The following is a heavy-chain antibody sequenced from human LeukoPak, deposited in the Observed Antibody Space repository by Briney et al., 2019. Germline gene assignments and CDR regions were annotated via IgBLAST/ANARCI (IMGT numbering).Heavy chain of an antibody. CDR2: IKSKTDGGTT. Sequence: GGSHRLSCAASGFSFSDAWMSWVRQAPGKGLEWVGRIKSKTDGGTTDYAAPVKGRFTISRDDSKNTLYLQMNSLKTEDTAVYYCTTQFIAAAGPYYYYYYMDVWGKGTTVTVSS. CDR1: GFSFSDAW. V-gene: IGHV3-15*01. J-gene: IGHJ6*03. D-gene: IGHD6-13*01. CDR3: TTQFIAAAGPYYYYYYMDV.